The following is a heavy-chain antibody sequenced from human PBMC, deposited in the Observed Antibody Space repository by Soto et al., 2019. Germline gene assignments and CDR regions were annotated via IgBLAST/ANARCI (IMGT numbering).Heavy chain of an antibody. CDR3: ARASYYYGSGSFDY. D-gene: IGHD3-10*01. CDR1: GGSISSYY. J-gene: IGHJ4*02. V-gene: IGHV4-4*07. CDR2: IYTSGST. Sequence: KSSETLSLTCTVSGGSISSYYWSWIRQPAGKGLEWIGRIYTSGSTNYNPSLKSRVTMSVDTSKNQFSLKLSSVTAADTAVYYCARASYYYGSGSFDYWGQGTLVTVSS.